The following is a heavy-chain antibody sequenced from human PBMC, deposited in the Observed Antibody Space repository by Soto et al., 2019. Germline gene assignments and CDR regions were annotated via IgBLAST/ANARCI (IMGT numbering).Heavy chain of an antibody. D-gene: IGHD1-26*01. V-gene: IGHV3-23*01. CDR2: ISGSGGST. CDR3: AKRGSGSYFDY. Sequence: EVQLLESGGGWVQPGGSLRLSCAASGFTFSSYAMNWVRQAPGKGLEWVSVISGSGGSTYYADSVKGRFSISRDSSKNTLYLQMNSPRAEDTAVYYCAKRGSGSYFDYWGQGTLVTVSS. J-gene: IGHJ4*02. CDR1: GFTFSSYA.